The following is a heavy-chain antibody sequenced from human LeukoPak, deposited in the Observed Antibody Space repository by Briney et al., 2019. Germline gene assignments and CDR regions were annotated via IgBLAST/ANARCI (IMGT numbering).Heavy chain of an antibody. CDR1: GLPYYRYS. D-gene: IGHD3-16*02. CDR3: ARRWGELSFFDS. V-gene: IGHV3-21*01. CDR2: LSRRSNHI. Sequence: GGPLTLLCGASGLPYYRYSMIGPPPARGEGGVGVSCLSRRSNHIQYAHSVKGRLTISRNNAKNSLYLQMKSLAAEETAVYYWARRWGELSFFDSWGQGTLVTVSS. J-gene: IGHJ4*02.